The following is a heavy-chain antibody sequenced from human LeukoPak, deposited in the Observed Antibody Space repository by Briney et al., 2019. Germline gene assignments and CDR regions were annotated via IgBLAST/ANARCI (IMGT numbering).Heavy chain of an antibody. CDR3: AKALVRGEGDY. Sequence: PGRSLRLSCAASGFTFDDYAMHWVRQAPGKGLEWVSGISWNSGSIGYADSVKGRFTISRDNAKNSLYLQMNSLRAEDTASYYCAKALVRGEGDYWGQGTLVTVSS. J-gene: IGHJ4*02. CDR1: GFTFDDYA. CDR2: ISWNSGSI. D-gene: IGHD3-10*01. V-gene: IGHV3-9*01.